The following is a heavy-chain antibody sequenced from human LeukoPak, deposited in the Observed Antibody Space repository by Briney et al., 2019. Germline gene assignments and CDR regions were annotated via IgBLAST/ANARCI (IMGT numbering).Heavy chain of an antibody. J-gene: IGHJ4*02. CDR2: IGAYNGNT. CDR3: ARDNDSRDPPHFDY. V-gene: IGHV1-18*01. D-gene: IGHD3-16*01. CDR1: GYTFTSYG. Sequence: GASVKVSCKASGYTFTSYGISWVRQAPGQGLEWMGWIGAYNGNTNYAQKLQGRVTMTTDTSTSTAYMELRSLRSDDTAVYYCARDNDSRDPPHFDYWGQGTLVTVSS.